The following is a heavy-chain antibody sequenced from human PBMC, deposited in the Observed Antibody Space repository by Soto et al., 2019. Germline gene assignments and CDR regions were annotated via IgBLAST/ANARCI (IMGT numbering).Heavy chain of an antibody. CDR3: ARRGVEMATILGY. J-gene: IGHJ4*01. V-gene: IGHV1-2*02. Sequence: ASVKVSCKASGYTFTGYYMHWVRQAPGQGLEWMGWINPNSGGTNYAQKFQGRVTMTRDTSISTAYMELSRLRSDDTAVYYCARRGVEMATILGYWGHGTLVTVSS. CDR2: INPNSGGT. D-gene: IGHD5-12*01. CDR1: GYTFTGYY.